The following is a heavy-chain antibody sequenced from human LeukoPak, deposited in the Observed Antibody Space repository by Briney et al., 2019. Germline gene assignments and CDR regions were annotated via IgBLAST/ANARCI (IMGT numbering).Heavy chain of an antibody. Sequence: GESLKISCKGSRYSFPSYWIGWVRHMPGQGLEWMRIIYPGDSDTRYTPSFQGQVTISADKSISTAYLQWSSLKASDTAMYYCARHNMVRGVKALDYYYGMDVWGQGTTVTVSS. CDR3: ARHNMVRGVKALDYYYGMDV. J-gene: IGHJ6*02. V-gene: IGHV5-51*01. CDR2: IYPGDSDT. CDR1: RYSFPSYW. D-gene: IGHD3-10*01.